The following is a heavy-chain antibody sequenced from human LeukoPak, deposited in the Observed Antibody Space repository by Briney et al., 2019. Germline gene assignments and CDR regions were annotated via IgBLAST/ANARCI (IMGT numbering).Heavy chain of an antibody. Sequence: GGSLRLSCAASGFTFSSYWIHWVRQAPGKGLVWVSRINSDGSSTSYADSVKGRFTISRDNAKNTLYLQMNSLRVEDTAVYYCGGGDSSGSPDYWGQGTLVTVSS. V-gene: IGHV3-74*01. D-gene: IGHD3-22*01. J-gene: IGHJ4*02. CDR1: GFTFSSYW. CDR3: GGGDSSGSPDY. CDR2: INSDGSST.